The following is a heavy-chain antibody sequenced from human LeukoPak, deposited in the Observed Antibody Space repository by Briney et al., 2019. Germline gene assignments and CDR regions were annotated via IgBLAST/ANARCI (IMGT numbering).Heavy chain of an antibody. D-gene: IGHD4-17*01. CDR2: MNPNSGNT. V-gene: IGHV1-8*02. J-gene: IGHJ6*04. CDR1: GYSFTNYD. Sequence: GASVKVSCKASGYSFTNYDINWVRQATGQGLEWMGWMNPNSGNTGYAQKFQGRLTITVNMAISTVYMDLSSLTFEDSAVYYCARRLRYDYGDLDVGGKGTTVTVSS. CDR3: ARRLRYDYGDLDV.